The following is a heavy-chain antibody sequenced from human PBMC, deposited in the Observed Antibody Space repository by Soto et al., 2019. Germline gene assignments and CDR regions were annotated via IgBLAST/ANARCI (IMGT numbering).Heavy chain of an antibody. V-gene: IGHV4-59*01. CDR2: IYYSGCT. CDR3: AGRLPKATTTGDGLEI. J-gene: IGHJ3*02. CDR1: NVSIVNYY. D-gene: IGHD4-17*01. Sequence: QVQLQESGPGLVKPSETLSLTFTVSNVSIVNYYWSLIRQPPGKGLDLIGLIYYSGCTNYNPSLKSRVSTSVNITRTQHTLRMSSVTAADMVVYHWAGRLPKATTTGDGLEIGGQWTLVTV.